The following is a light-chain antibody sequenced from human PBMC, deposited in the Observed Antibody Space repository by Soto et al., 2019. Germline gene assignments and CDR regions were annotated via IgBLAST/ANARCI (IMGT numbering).Light chain of an antibody. J-gene: IGLJ1*01. CDR1: SSDVGSYNF. CDR2: EGS. Sequence: SALTQPASVSGSPGQSITISCTGTSSDVGSYNFVSWFQQHPGKAPKLMIYEGSERPSGVSNRFSGSKSGNTASLTISGLQAEDEADYYCRSYAGSSTYVFGTGTKVTVL. V-gene: IGLV2-23*01. CDR3: RSYAGSSTYV.